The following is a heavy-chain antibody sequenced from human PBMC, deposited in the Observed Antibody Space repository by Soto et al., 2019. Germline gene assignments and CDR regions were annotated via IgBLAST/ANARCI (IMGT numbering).Heavy chain of an antibody. V-gene: IGHV1-8*01. J-gene: IGHJ6*02. CDR1: GYTFTSYD. D-gene: IGHD6-19*01. CDR2: MNPNSGNT. Sequence: ASVKVSCKASGYTFTSYDINWVRQATGQGLEWMGWMNPNSGNTGYAQKFQGWVTMTRDTSISTAYMELSRLRSDDTAVYYCARGNNSSGWDPYYYGMDVWGQGTTVTVSS. CDR3: ARGNNSSGWDPYYYGMDV.